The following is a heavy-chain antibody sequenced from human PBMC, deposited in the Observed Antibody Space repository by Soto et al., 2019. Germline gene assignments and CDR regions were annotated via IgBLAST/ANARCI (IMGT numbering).Heavy chain of an antibody. D-gene: IGHD3-22*01. Sequence: LRLSCAASGFTFDDYAMHWVRQAPGKGLEWVSGINWNSDTIGYADSVEGRFTVSRDNAKGSLLLQMSSLRAEDTAVYFCAMSNSNDLYYHFESWGQGTPVTVS. V-gene: IGHV3-9*01. CDR2: INWNSDTI. CDR3: AMSNSNDLYYHFES. CDR1: GFTFDDYA. J-gene: IGHJ4*02.